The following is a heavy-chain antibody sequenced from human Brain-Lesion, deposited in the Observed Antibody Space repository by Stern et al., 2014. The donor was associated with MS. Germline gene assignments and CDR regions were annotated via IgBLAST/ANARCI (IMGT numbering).Heavy chain of an antibody. CDR1: GGSVSSTSYA. D-gene: IGHD2-15*01. CDR3: AGEEDIRYCSGGSCTGNWFDP. Sequence: VQLLESGPGLVKPSETLSLTCTVAGGSVSSTSYAWAWIRQPPGKGLEWIGAIYFSGNTYYSPSLKSRITISLDTSNNQFSLQLRSVTAADTAVYYCAGEEDIRYCSGGSCTGNWFDPWGQGTLVTVSS. J-gene: IGHJ5*02. V-gene: IGHV4-39*01. CDR2: IYFSGNT.